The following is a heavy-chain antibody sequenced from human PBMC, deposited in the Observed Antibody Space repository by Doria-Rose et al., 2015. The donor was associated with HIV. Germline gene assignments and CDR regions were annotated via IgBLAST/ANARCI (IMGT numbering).Heavy chain of an antibody. D-gene: IGHD6-13*01. Sequence: QVTLKESGPVLAKPTETLTLTCTVSGVSLSSPGMGVSWIRQPPGKALEWLANIFSDDERSYKTSLESRLTISRGTSKSQVVLTMTDMDPVDTATYYCARIKSSRWYHKYYYDFWGQGPLVLVSA. CDR2: IFSDDER. CDR1: GVSLSSPGMG. CDR3: ARIKSSRWYHKYYYDF. J-gene: IGHJ4*02. V-gene: IGHV2-26*01.